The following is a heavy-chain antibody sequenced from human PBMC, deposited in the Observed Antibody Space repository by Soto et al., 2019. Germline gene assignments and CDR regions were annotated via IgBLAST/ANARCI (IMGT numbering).Heavy chain of an antibody. Sequence: EVQRLESGGGLVQPGGSLRLSCAASGFTFSSYAMSWVRQAPGTGLEWVSAISGSGGSTYYADSVKGRFTISRDNYKNTLYLKMNGHIAEATAVYYCAKDNLMGVLDLHRPSKSSFDFWCQGTLVTVSS. CDR1: GFTFSSYA. J-gene: IGHJ4*02. V-gene: IGHV3-23*01. D-gene: IGHD3-16*01. CDR3: AKDNLMGVLDLHRPSKSSFDF. CDR2: ISGSGGST.